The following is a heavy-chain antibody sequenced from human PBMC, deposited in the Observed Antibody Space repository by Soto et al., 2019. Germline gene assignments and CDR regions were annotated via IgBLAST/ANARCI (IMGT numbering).Heavy chain of an antibody. CDR2: IKRKTDGGTT. J-gene: IGHJ5*02. CDR3: VNPRSTVQIPPT. Sequence: GGSLRLSGAACGFTFSNAWISWVRQAPGKGLEWVGRIKRKTDGGTTDYAAPVKGRFTISRDDSKNTLYLQMNSLRAVDTAVYYCVNPRSTVQIPPTLGQRTLVPVSS. V-gene: IGHV3-15*01. D-gene: IGHD4-17*01. CDR1: GFTFSNAW.